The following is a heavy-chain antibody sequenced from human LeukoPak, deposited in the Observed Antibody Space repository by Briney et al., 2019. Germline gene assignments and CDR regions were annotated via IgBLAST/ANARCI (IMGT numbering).Heavy chain of an antibody. Sequence: GGSLRLSCAASEFTFNNYWMNWVRQAPGKGLEWVSSIGTSSSYIYYADSLKGRFTISRDNAKNSLYLQMNSLRAEDTAVYYCARRATSERGHSYGLDYWGQGTLVTVSS. CDR3: ARRATSERGHSYGLDY. D-gene: IGHD5-18*01. V-gene: IGHV3-21*01. CDR2: IGTSSSYI. J-gene: IGHJ4*02. CDR1: EFTFNNYW.